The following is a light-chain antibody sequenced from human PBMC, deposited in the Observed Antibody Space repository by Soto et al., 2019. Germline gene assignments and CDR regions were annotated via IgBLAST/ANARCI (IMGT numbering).Light chain of an antibody. CDR3: QSYDSSLSGSDV. CDR2: GNS. Sequence: QSVLTQPPSVSGAPGQRVTISCTGSSSNIGAGYDVHWYQHLPGTAPKLLIYGNSNRPSGVPDRFSGPKSGTSASLAITGLQAEDEADYYCQSYDSSLSGSDVFGTGTKLTVL. J-gene: IGLJ1*01. CDR1: SSNIGAGYD. V-gene: IGLV1-40*01.